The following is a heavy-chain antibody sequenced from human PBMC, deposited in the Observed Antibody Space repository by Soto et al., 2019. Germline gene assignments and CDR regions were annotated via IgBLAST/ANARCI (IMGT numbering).Heavy chain of an antibody. D-gene: IGHD6-6*01. CDR3: AKGSCSSTFDY. V-gene: IGHV3-23*01. CDR2: ISGSDDST. J-gene: IGHJ4*02. Sequence: EVQLLESGGGLVQPGESLRLSCAASGFTFSSYAMSWVRQAPGKGLEWVSVISGSDDSTYYADSVKGRFTISRDNSKNTLYLQRSSLRAEDTAVYYCAKGSCSSTFDYWGQGTLVTVSS. CDR1: GFTFSSYA.